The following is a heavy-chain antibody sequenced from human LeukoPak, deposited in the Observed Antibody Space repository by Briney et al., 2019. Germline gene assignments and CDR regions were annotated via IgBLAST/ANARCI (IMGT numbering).Heavy chain of an antibody. D-gene: IGHD1-1*01. CDR2: INPNSGGT. V-gene: IGHV1-2*02. J-gene: IGHJ4*02. Sequence: ASVKVSCKASGYXFTGYYMHWVRQAPGQGLEWMGWINPNSGGTNYARKFQGRVTMTRDTSISTAYMELSRLRSDDTAVYYCARSTRYNWNDDYWGQGTLVTVSS. CDR3: ARSTRYNWNDDY. CDR1: GYXFTGYY.